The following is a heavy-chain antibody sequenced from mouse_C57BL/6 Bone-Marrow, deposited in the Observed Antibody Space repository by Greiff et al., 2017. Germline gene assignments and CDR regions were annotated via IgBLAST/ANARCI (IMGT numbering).Heavy chain of an antibody. J-gene: IGHJ2*01. D-gene: IGHD2-3*01. CDR1: GYTFTSYW. CDR3: APMISYYFDY. V-gene: IGHV1-55*01. Sequence: VQLQQPGAELVKPGASVKMSCKASGYTFTSYWIPLVKQRPVQGLEWIGDIYPGSGSPNYHEKCKSKATLTVDTSSSTAYMQLSSLTSEDSAVYYCAPMISYYFDYWGRGTTLTVTA. CDR2: IYPGSGSP.